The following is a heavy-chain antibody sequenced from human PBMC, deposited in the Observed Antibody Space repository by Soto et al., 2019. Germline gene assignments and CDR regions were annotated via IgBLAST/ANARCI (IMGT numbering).Heavy chain of an antibody. Sequence: SVKVSCKASGGTFSSYAISWVRQAPGQGLEWMGGIIPIFGTANYAQKFQGRVTITADESTSTAYMELSSLRSEDTAVYYCARRPGDYGEPLPVYYYGMDVWGQGTTVTVSS. V-gene: IGHV1-69*13. CDR2: IIPIFGTA. J-gene: IGHJ6*02. CDR1: GGTFSSYA. CDR3: ARRPGDYGEPLPVYYYGMDV. D-gene: IGHD4-17*01.